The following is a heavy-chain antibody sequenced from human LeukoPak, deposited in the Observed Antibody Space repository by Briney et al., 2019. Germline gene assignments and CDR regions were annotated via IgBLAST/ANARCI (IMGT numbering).Heavy chain of an antibody. CDR1: GFTFSRFG. CDR3: ATSRGPGGGISFLLDY. Sequence: GGSLRLSCAASGFTFSRFGMHWVRQAPGKGLEWVAVISYDGSTKYYADSVKGRFTISRDNSKNTLYLQMNSLTVHDTAVYYCATSRGPGGGISFLLDYWGQGILVTVSS. J-gene: IGHJ4*02. CDR2: ISYDGSTK. V-gene: IGHV3-30*03. D-gene: IGHD4-23*01.